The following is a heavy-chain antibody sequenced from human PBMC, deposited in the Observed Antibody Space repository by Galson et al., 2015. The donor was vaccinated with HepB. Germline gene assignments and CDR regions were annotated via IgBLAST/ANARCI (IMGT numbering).Heavy chain of an antibody. J-gene: IGHJ4*02. D-gene: IGHD6-6*01. CDR2: INPRGGST. CDR1: GYTFTDYY. CDR3: AREMYTSSSFDY. Sequence: SVKVSCKASGYTFTDYYIHWVRQAPGQGLDWMGMINPRGGSTSYAQRFQGRVTMTRDTSTSTVYMELSSLRSEDTALYYCAREMYTSSSFDYWGQGTLVTVSS. V-gene: IGHV1-46*01.